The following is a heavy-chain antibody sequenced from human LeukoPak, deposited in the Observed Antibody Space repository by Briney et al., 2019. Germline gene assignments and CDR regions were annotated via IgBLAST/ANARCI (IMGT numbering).Heavy chain of an antibody. CDR3: ARLVYYYDSSGYYYFDY. J-gene: IGHJ4*02. Sequence: PSETLSLTCTVSGVSISSYYWSWVRQPPGKGLEWVGYIYYSGSTNYNPSLKGRVTISVDTSNNQFSLKLSSVTAADTAVYYCARLVYYYDSSGYYYFDYWGQGTLVTVSS. CDR2: IYYSGST. D-gene: IGHD3-22*01. V-gene: IGHV4-59*08. CDR1: GVSISSYY.